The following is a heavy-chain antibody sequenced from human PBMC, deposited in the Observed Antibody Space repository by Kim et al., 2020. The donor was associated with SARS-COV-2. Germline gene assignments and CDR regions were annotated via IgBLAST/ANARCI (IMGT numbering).Heavy chain of an antibody. D-gene: IGHD3-10*01. CDR3: ARDGYSMVVIQNPG. Sequence: GGSLRLSCAASGFTFSSYSMNWVRQAPGKGLEWVSSISSSSSYIYYADSVKGRFTISRDNAKNSLYLQMNSLRAEDTAVYYCARDGYSMVVIQNPGWGQGTLVTVSS. CDR1: GFTFSSYS. V-gene: IGHV3-21*01. CDR2: ISSSSSYI. J-gene: IGHJ4*02.